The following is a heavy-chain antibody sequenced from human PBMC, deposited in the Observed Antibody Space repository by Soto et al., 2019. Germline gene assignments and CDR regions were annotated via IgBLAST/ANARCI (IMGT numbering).Heavy chain of an antibody. J-gene: IGHJ4*02. D-gene: IGHD1-1*01. CDR3: ARAPKFISTTGPLAF. V-gene: IGHV1-18*01. CDR2: ISAYNGDT. CDR1: GYTLNTYG. Sequence: QVQLVQSGAEMKEPGASVKVSCKASGYTLNTYGISWVRQAPGQGLEWMGWISAYNGDTNYAQKLQGRVTMTTDSSTNTAYMELRRLSFDDTAVYYCARAPKFISTTGPLAFWGQGTLVTVSS.